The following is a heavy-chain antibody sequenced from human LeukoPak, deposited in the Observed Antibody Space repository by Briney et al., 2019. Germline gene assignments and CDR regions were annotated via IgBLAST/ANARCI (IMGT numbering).Heavy chain of an antibody. Sequence: SGTLSLTCAVSGGSISSSNWWSWVRQPPGKGLEWIGEIYHSGSTNYNPSLKSRVTMSVDTSKNQFSLKLSSVTAADTAVYYCARDADTAMGYYYYYMDVWGKGTTVTISS. D-gene: IGHD5-18*01. J-gene: IGHJ6*03. CDR1: GGSISSSNW. CDR2: IYHSGST. CDR3: ARDADTAMGYYYYYMDV. V-gene: IGHV4-4*02.